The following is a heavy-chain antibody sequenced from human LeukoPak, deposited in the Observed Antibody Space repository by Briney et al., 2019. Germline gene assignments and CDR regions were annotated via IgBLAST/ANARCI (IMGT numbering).Heavy chain of an antibody. J-gene: IGHJ4*02. D-gene: IGHD5-12*01. CDR2: ISSNGGST. CDR3: VRAPNGYVYFDF. Sequence: GGSLRLSCSASGXTFSRYAMHWVRQAPGKGLEYVSAISSNGGSTYYADSVKGRFTISRGNSKNTLYLQMSSLRAEDTAVYYCVRAPNGYVYFDFWGQGALITVSS. CDR1: GXTFSRYA. V-gene: IGHV3-64D*06.